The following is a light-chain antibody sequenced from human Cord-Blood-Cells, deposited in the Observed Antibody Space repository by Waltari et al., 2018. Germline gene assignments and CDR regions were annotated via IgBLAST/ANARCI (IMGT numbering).Light chain of an antibody. V-gene: IGLV2-23*02. Sequence: QSALTQPASVSGSPGQSISISCTGTSSDVGSYNLVSWYQQDPGKATKLMIYEVSKRPSGVSNRFSGSKSGNTASLTLSGLQAEDEADYYCCSSAGSSTLVFGGGTKLTVL. J-gene: IGLJ3*02. CDR3: CSSAGSSTLV. CDR2: EVS. CDR1: SSDVGSYNL.